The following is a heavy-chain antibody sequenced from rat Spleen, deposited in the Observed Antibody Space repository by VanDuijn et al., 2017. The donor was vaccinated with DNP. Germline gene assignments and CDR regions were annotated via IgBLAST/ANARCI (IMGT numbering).Heavy chain of an antibody. CDR3: ARHRYPLYYFDY. Sequence: EVKLVESGGGLVQPGRSLKLSCAASGFNFNDKWMGWVRQAPTKGLEWVASISYDGGTTYYRDSVKGRFTISRDNAKSTLYLQMYSLRSEDMATYYCARHRYPLYYFDYWGQGVMVTVSS. CDR1: GFNFNDKW. J-gene: IGHJ2*01. V-gene: IGHV5-22*01. D-gene: IGHD1-4*01. CDR2: ISYDGGTT.